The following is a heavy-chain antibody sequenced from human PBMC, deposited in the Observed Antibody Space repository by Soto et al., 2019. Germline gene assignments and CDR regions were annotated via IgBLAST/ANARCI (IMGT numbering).Heavy chain of an antibody. J-gene: IGHJ4*02. CDR2: ISSSSSYI. V-gene: IGHV3-21*01. D-gene: IGHD3-3*01. CDR1: GFTFSSYS. Sequence: GGSLRLSCAASGFTFSSYSMNWVRQAPGKGLEWVSSISSSSSYIYYADSLKGRFTISRDNAKNSLYLQMNSLRAEDTAVYYCARGAPPLEWLSPYYFDYWGQGTLVTVSS. CDR3: ARGAPPLEWLSPYYFDY.